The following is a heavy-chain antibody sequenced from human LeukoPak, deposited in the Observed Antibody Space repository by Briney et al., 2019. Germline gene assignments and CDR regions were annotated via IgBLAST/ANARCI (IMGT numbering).Heavy chain of an antibody. Sequence: PSETLSLTCTVSGGSISSSSYYWGWIRQPPGKGLEWIGSIYYSGSTYYNPPLKSRVTISVDTSKNQFSLKLSSVTAADTAVYYCARHSPDLYSSSWYYWFDPWGQGTLVTVSS. CDR3: ARHSPDLYSSSWYYWFDP. J-gene: IGHJ5*02. D-gene: IGHD6-13*01. CDR1: GGSISSSSYY. V-gene: IGHV4-39*01. CDR2: IYYSGST.